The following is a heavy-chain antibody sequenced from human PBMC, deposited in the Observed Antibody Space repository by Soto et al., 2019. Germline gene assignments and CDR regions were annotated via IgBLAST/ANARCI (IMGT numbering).Heavy chain of an antibody. J-gene: IGHJ4*02. V-gene: IGHV3-23*01. CDR1: GFTFSSYA. CDR2: ISGSGGST. D-gene: IGHD4-17*01. CDR3: AKLVGQRMTTGFRYFDY. Sequence: EVQLLESGGGLVQPGGSLRVSCAASGFTFSSYAMSWVRQAPGKGLEWVSGISGSGGSTYYADSVRGRFTISRDNSKNTLYLQMNGLRAEDTAVYYCAKLVGQRMTTGFRYFDYWGQGTLVTVSS.